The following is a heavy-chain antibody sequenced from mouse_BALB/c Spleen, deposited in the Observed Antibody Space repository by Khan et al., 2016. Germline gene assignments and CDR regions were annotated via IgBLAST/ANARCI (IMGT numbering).Heavy chain of an antibody. CDR1: GYTFTSYW. J-gene: IGHJ2*01. Sequence: QVQLQQPGAELVKPGASVKISCKASGYTFTSYWMNWVKQRPGQGLEWIGEIDPSDSYTNNNQKFKDKATLTVDKSSNTAYMQLSSLTSEDSAVYYCSRGGHPLDYWGQGTTLTVSS. CDR2: IDPSDSYT. CDR3: SRGGHPLDY. V-gene: IGHV1S126*01.